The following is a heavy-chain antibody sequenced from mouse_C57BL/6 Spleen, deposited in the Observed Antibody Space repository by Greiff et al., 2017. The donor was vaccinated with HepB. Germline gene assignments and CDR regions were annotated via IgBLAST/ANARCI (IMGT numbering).Heavy chain of an antibody. CDR1: GYTFTSYW. CDR3: LIMDY. Sequence: VQLQQPGAELVRPGTSVKLSCKASGYTFTSYWMHWVKQRPGQGLEWIGVIDPSDSYTNYNQKFKGKATLTVDTSSSTAYMQLCSLTSEDSAVYYCLIMDYWGQGTSVTVSS. CDR2: IDPSDSYT. J-gene: IGHJ4*01. V-gene: IGHV1-59*01.